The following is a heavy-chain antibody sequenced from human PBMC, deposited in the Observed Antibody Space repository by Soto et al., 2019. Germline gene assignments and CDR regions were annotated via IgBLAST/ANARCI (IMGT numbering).Heavy chain of an antibody. J-gene: IGHJ5*02. D-gene: IGHD1-7*01. CDR1: GFTFGDYA. CDR3: NRKIKWNYGWFDT. V-gene: IGHV3-49*03. Sequence: PGGSLRLSCTASGFTFGDYAMSWFRQAPGKGLEWVGFIRSKAYGGTTEYAASVKGRFTISRDDSKSIAYLQMNSLKTEDKAVYYCNRKIKWNYGWFDTWGQGTLVTVSS. CDR2: IRSKAYGGTT.